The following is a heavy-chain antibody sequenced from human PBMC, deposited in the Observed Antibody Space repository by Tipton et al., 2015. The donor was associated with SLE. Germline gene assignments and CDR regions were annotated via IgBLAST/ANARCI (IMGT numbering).Heavy chain of an antibody. CDR3: ARDHCTGGVCSYYYYYYGMDV. CDR2: IFYTGST. D-gene: IGHD2-8*02. V-gene: IGHV4-39*07. CDR1: DGSIRSTNYY. J-gene: IGHJ6*02. Sequence: TLSLTCTVSDGSIRSTNYYWGWIRQPPGKGLEWIGSIFYTGSTYYNPSLKSRVSFSIDTSKHQFSLKLSSVTAADTAVYYCARDHCTGGVCSYYYYYYGMDVWGQGTTVTVSS.